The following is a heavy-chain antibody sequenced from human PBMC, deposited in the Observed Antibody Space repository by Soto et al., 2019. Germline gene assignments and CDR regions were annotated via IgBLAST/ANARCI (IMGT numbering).Heavy chain of an antibody. CDR3: RVIGISEVNY. CDR1: GYTFTGYY. CDR2: INPNSGGK. Sequence: QGQLVQSGAELKKPGASVKVSCKSSGYTFTGYYIHWVRQAPGQGLESMGWINPNSGGKNYTQKFQCMVTRTRVSSIRIAYIEMTRLRADDTAGYCCRVIGISEVNYWGRVTMVTV. V-gene: IGHV1-2*02. D-gene: IGHD2-21*01. J-gene: IGHJ4*02.